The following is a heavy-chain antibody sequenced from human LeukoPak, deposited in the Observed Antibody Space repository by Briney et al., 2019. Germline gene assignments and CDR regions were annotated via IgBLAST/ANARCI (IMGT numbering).Heavy chain of an antibody. J-gene: IGHJ6*03. D-gene: IGHD3-3*01. CDR1: GGSFSGYY. CDR2: INHSGST. V-gene: IGHV4-34*01. CDR3: ARGHYTIFGVVSYMDV. Sequence: SETLSLTCAVYGGSFSGYYWSWIRQPPGKGLEWIGEINHSGSTNYNPSLKGRVTISVDTSKNQFSLKLSSVTAADTAVYYCARGHYTIFGVVSYMDVWGKGTTVTVSS.